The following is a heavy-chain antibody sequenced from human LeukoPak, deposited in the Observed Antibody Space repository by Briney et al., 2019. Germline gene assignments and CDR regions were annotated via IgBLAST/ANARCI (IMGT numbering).Heavy chain of an antibody. D-gene: IGHD3-3*01. V-gene: IGHV3-30*02. Sequence: PGGSLRLSCAASGFTFSSYGMHWVRQAPGKGLEWVAFIRYDGSNKYYADSVKGRFTISRDNSMNTLYLQMNSLRAEDTALYYCAKTYYDFWSGYRPFDPWGQGTLVTVSS. CDR1: GFTFSSYG. CDR3: AKTYYDFWSGYRPFDP. J-gene: IGHJ5*02. CDR2: IRYDGSNK.